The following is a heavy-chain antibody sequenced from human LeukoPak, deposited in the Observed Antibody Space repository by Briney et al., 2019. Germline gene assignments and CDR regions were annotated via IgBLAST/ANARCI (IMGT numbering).Heavy chain of an antibody. CDR2: ISYDGSNE. CDR1: GFTFRSYG. CDR3: AKSIRGSTWTGGHYTMDV. V-gene: IGHV3-30*18. J-gene: IGHJ6*02. Sequence: GGSLRLSCAASGFTFRSYGMHWVRQAPGKGLEWVAVISYDGSNEYYGDSVKGRFTISRDNSKNTLYLQMHSLRAEDTASYYCAKSIRGSTWTGGHYTMDVWGRGTAVTVSS. D-gene: IGHD6-13*01.